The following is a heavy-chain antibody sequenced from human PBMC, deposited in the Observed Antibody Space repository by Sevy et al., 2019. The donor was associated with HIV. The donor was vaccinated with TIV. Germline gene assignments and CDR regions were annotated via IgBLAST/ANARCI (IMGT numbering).Heavy chain of an antibody. CDR2: ISYDGRNNK. V-gene: IGHV3-30*04. Sequence: GGSLRLSCAASGFTFSDYRMHWVRQAPGKGLEWVAVISYDGRNNKYNADSVKGRFTISRDNSKNTVYLQMNSLRAEDTAIYYCARDLPPSATTVAHFDYWGQGTLVTVSS. J-gene: IGHJ4*02. CDR1: GFTFSDYR. CDR3: ARDLPPSATTVAHFDY. D-gene: IGHD4-17*01.